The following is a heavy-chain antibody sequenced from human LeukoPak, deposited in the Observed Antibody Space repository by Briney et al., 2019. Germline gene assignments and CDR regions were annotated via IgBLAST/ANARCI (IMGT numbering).Heavy chain of an antibody. D-gene: IGHD2-15*01. CDR1: EFIFSNYA. CDR2: ISGSDDNT. CDR3: AKSRSGVSSCYNY. J-gene: IGHJ4*02. Sequence: GGSLSPSFEPSEFIFSNYAMGWVRQAPGKGLEWVSAISGSDDNTYYADSVRGRFTISRDNSKNTLYLQMNSLRAEDTAIYFCAKSRSGVSSCYNYWGQGTLVTVSS. V-gene: IGHV3-23*01.